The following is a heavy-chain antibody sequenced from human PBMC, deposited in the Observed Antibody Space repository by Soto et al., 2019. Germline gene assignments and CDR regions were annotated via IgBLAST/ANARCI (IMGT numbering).Heavy chain of an antibody. CDR1: GFTFSSYA. Sequence: EVQLLESGGGLVQPGGSLRLSCAASGFTFSSYAMSWVRQAPGKVLEWFSAISGSGGGTYYADSVKGLFTISRDNSKNTLYLQMNSLRAEDTAVYYCAKVMTTVSQFDYWGQGTLVTVSS. CDR3: AKVMTTVSQFDY. J-gene: IGHJ4*02. V-gene: IGHV3-23*01. CDR2: ISGSGGGT. D-gene: IGHD4-17*01.